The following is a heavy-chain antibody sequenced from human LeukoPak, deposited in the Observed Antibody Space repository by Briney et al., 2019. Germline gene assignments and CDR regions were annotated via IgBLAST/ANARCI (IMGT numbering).Heavy chain of an antibody. CDR1: GFTFSTYN. V-gene: IGHV3-21*01. Sequence: GGSLRLSCAASGFTFSTYNMNWVRQAPGKGLEWVSSISTSSNYIYYADSVRGRFTISRDNAKRSLYLQMNSLRAEDTDVYYCAGDVGASAPDAFDIWGQGTMVTVS. J-gene: IGHJ3*02. D-gene: IGHD3-16*01. CDR3: AGDVGASAPDAFDI. CDR2: ISTSSNYI.